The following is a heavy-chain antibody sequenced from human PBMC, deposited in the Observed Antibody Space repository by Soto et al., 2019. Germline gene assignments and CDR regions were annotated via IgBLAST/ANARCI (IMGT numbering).Heavy chain of an antibody. CDR3: ARRPVDCYNSNFFFFGIDL. Sequence: GESLKISCKGSGYSFTSYWISWVRQMPGKGLEWMGRIDPSDSYTNYSPSFQGHVTISADKSISTAYLQWSSLKASDTAMYYCARRPVDCYNSNFFFFGIDLWGQGTTVTVSS. CDR2: IDPSDSYT. V-gene: IGHV5-10-1*01. J-gene: IGHJ6*02. D-gene: IGHD2-21*01. CDR1: GYSFTSYW.